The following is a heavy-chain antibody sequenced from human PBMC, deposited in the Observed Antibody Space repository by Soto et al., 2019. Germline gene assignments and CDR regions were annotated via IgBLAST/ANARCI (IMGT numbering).Heavy chain of an antibody. Sequence: SETLSLTCTVSGGSISRGGYFWTWIRQHPGKGLEYIGYISYSGSTYYSPSLKSRLAMSVDTSKNQFSLKLSSVTAADTAVYYCARDREGGYDLGYYYYMDVWGKGTSVTVSS. J-gene: IGHJ6*03. CDR3: ARDREGGYDLGYYYYMDV. CDR1: GGSISRGGYF. D-gene: IGHD5-12*01. CDR2: ISYSGST. V-gene: IGHV4-31*03.